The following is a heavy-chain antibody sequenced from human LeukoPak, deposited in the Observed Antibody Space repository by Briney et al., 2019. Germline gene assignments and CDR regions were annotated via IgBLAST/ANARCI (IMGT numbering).Heavy chain of an antibody. Sequence: GGSLRLSCTASGFTFGDYAMSWFRQAPGKGLEWVGFIRSKAYGETADYAASVKGRFTISRDDSKAIAYLQMNSLKTEDTAVYHCTRDRGAYNLYDYWGQGTLVTVSS. CDR1: GFTFGDYA. CDR2: IRSKAYGETA. V-gene: IGHV3-49*03. D-gene: IGHD1-1*01. J-gene: IGHJ4*02. CDR3: TRDRGAYNLYDY.